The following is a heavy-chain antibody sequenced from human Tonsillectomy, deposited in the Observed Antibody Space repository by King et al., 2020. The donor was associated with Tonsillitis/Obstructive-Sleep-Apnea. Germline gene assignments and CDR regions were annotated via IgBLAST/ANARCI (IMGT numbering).Heavy chain of an antibody. Sequence: VQLVESGGGVVQPGRSLRLSCAASGFIFSSYGMHWVRQAPGKGLEWVAVISYDGSNKYYADSVKGRFTISRDNSKNTVYLQMNSLRAEDTAVFYCAKVTGYTYGDIDYWGQGTLVTVPS. CDR3: AKVTGYTYGDIDY. V-gene: IGHV3-30*18. CDR1: GFIFSSYG. J-gene: IGHJ4*02. D-gene: IGHD5-18*01. CDR2: ISYDGSNK.